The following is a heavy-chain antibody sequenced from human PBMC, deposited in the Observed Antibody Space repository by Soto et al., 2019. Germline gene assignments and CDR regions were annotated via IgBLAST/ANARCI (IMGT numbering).Heavy chain of an antibody. Sequence: SETLSLTCTVSGSSISGFHWSWIRQPAGEGLKWIGRIYASGSTNYNPSLKSRVTISVHTSKNQFSLKLSSVTAADTAVYYCARARKGSGSDYYYHYGMDVWGKGTTVTVSS. CDR2: IYASGST. D-gene: IGHD3-3*01. CDR3: ARARKGSGSDYYYHYGMDV. V-gene: IGHV4-4*07. J-gene: IGHJ6*04. CDR1: GSSISGFH.